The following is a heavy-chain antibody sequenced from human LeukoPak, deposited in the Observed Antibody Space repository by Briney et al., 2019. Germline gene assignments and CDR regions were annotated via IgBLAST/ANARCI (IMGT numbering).Heavy chain of an antibody. CDR3: AKSSYYDASGYYREYYFDY. D-gene: IGHD3-22*01. V-gene: IGHV3-23*01. Sequence: GGSLRLSCAASRFTFSSYGMSWVRQAPGKGLEWVSSISGSGGSTYYADSVKGRFTISRDNSKNTLYLQMNSLRDEDTAVYYCAKSSYYDASGYYREYYFDYGGQGTLVTVSS. J-gene: IGHJ4*02. CDR1: RFTFSSYG. CDR2: ISGSGGST.